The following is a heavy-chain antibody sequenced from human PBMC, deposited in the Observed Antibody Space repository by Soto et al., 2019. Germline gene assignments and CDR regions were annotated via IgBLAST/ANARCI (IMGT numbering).Heavy chain of an antibody. CDR1: GFTFSSYA. CDR3: AKESTPWQWLVLGYFQH. D-gene: IGHD6-19*01. J-gene: IGHJ1*01. Sequence: EVQLLESRGGLVQPGGSLRLSCAASGFTFSSYAMSWVRQAPGKGLEWVSAISGSGGSTYYADSVKGRFTISRDNSKNTLYLQMNSLRAEDTAVYYCAKESTPWQWLVLGYFQHWGQGTLVTVSS. CDR2: ISGSGGST. V-gene: IGHV3-23*01.